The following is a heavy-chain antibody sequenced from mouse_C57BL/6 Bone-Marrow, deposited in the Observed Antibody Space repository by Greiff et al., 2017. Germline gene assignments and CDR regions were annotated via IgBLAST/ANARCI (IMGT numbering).Heavy chain of an antibody. CDR2: ISNGGGST. D-gene: IGHD1-1*01. CDR3: ATPITTVEPWFAY. V-gene: IGHV5-12*01. Sequence: EVKLVESGGGLVQPGGSLKLSCAASGFTFSDYYMYWVRQTPEKRLEWVAYISNGGGSTYYPDTVKGRFTISRDNAKNTLYLQMSRLKSEDTAMYYCATPITTVEPWFAYWGQGTLVTVSA. CDR1: GFTFSDYY. J-gene: IGHJ3*01.